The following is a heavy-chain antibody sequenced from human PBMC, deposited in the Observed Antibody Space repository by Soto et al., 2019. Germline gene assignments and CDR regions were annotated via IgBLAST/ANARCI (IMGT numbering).Heavy chain of an antibody. CDR3: ARHAVEGYRSTWFNY. V-gene: IGHV4-59*08. J-gene: IGHJ4*02. D-gene: IGHD6-13*01. CDR1: GGSISSYY. Sequence: SETLSLTCTVSGGSISSYYWSWIRQPPGKGLEWIGYIYYSGSANHNPPLKSRVTISVDTSKNQCSLKVSSVTAADTAVYSCARHAVEGYRSTWFNYWGQGTRVTVSS. CDR2: IYYSGSA.